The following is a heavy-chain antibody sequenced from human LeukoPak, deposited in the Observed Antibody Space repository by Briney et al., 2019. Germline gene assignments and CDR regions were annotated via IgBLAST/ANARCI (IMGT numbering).Heavy chain of an antibody. D-gene: IGHD3-3*01. CDR2: INSNSGDT. CDR1: GYTFTGYY. Sequence: ASVTVSCKASGYTFTGYYVHWLRQAPGQGLEWMGWINSNSGDTKYAQKFQGRVTMTRATSIGLAYMELSRLKSDDTAVYYCATSRFLEWLYLLDYWGQGTLVTVSS. J-gene: IGHJ4*02. CDR3: ATSRFLEWLYLLDY. V-gene: IGHV1-2*02.